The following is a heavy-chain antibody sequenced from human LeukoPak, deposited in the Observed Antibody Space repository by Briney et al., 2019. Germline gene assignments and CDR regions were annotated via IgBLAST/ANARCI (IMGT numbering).Heavy chain of an antibody. CDR1: GGSISSYY. CDR2: IYHSGST. V-gene: IGHV4-59*01. CDR3: ARTVTTKAIDY. D-gene: IGHD4-11*01. Sequence: SETLSLTCTVSGGSISSYYWSWIRQPPGKGLEWIGYIYHSGSTNYNPSLKSQVTISVDTSKNQFSLKLSSVTAADTAVYYCARTVTTKAIDYWGQGTLVTVSS. J-gene: IGHJ4*02.